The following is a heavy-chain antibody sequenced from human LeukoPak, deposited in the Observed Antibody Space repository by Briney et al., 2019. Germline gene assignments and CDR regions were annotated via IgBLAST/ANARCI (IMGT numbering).Heavy chain of an antibody. CDR2: IYSGGST. CDR1: GFTVSSNY. Sequence: PGGSLRLSCAASGFTVSSNYMSWVRQAPGKGLEWVSVIYSGGSTYNADSVKGRFTISRDNSKNTLYLQRNSLRAEEMAVYYCARIITMGTGDAFDIWGQGTMVTVSS. CDR3: ARIITMGTGDAFDI. D-gene: IGHD3-10*01. J-gene: IGHJ3*02. V-gene: IGHV3-66*01.